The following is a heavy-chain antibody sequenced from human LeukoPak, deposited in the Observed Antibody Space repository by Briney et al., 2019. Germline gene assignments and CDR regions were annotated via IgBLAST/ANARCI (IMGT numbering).Heavy chain of an antibody. Sequence: GGSLRLSCAASGFTFSSYWMHWVRRAPGKGLEWVANIKAEGSQKYFVDSVKGRFTISRDNAKNSLYLQMNSLRAEDTAVYYCARESRRITMVRGLDMDVWGKGTTVTVSS. CDR3: ARESRRITMVRGLDMDV. J-gene: IGHJ6*04. CDR2: IKAEGSQK. CDR1: GFTFSSYW. V-gene: IGHV3-7*03. D-gene: IGHD3-10*01.